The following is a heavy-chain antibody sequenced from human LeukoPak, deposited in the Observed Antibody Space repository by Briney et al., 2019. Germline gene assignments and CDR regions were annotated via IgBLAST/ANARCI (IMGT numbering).Heavy chain of an antibody. J-gene: IGHJ3*02. CDR3: ARDRIVGSGHASDI. CDR2: IYHSGST. D-gene: IGHD1-26*01. CDR1: GGSISSSNW. V-gene: IGHV4-4*02. Sequence: SGTLSLTCAVSGGSISSSNWWSWVRQPPGKGLEWIGEIYHSGSTNYNPSLKSRVTISVDKSKNQFSLKLSSVTAADTAVFYCARDRIVGSGHASDIWGQGTMVTVSS.